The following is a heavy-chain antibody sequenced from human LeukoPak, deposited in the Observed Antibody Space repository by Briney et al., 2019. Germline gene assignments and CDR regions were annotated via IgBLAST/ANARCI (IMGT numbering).Heavy chain of an antibody. CDR3: AKTRPLDSSSWSHGDY. Sequence: HPGGSLSLSCAASGFTFSSYAMSWVRQAPGKGLEWVSAISGSGDSTYYGDSVKGRFTISRDNSKNTLYLQMNSLRAEDTAVYYCAKTRPLDSSSWSHGDYWGQGTLVTVSS. V-gene: IGHV3-23*01. CDR1: GFTFSSYA. D-gene: IGHD6-13*01. CDR2: ISGSGDST. J-gene: IGHJ4*02.